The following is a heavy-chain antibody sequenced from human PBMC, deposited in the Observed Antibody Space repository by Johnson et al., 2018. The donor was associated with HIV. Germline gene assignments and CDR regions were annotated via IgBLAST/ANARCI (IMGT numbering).Heavy chain of an antibody. CDR3: AKEGVSGSYYDAFDL. Sequence: VQLVESGGGLVQPGRSLRLSCAASGFTFDDYAMHWVRQAPGKGLEWVSGISWNSGSIGYADSVKGRFTLSRDSSKNTLYLQMNSLRAEDTAVYYCAKEGVSGSYYDAFDLWGQGTMVTVSS. V-gene: IGHV3-9*01. CDR1: GFTFDDYA. J-gene: IGHJ3*01. CDR2: ISWNSGSI. D-gene: IGHD1-26*01.